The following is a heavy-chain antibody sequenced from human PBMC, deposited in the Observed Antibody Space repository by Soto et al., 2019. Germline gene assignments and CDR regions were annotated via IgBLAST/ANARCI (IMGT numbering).Heavy chain of an antibody. CDR1: GGSISSGGYY. Sequence: QVQLQESGPGLVKPSQTLSLTCTVSGGSISSGGYYWSWIRQHPGKGLEWIGYIYYSGSTYYNPSLKRRVTISVDTSKNQFSLKLSSVTAADTAVYYCARVGLGYCTNGVCPNWFDPWGQGTLVTVS. CDR3: ARVGLGYCTNGVCPNWFDP. J-gene: IGHJ5*02. V-gene: IGHV4-31*03. CDR2: IYYSGST. D-gene: IGHD2-8*01.